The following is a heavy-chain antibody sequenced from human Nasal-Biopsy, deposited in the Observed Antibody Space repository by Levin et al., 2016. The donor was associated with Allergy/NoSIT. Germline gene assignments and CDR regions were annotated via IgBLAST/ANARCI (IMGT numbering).Heavy chain of an antibody. CDR1: GYRFSMFW. J-gene: IGHJ4*02. V-gene: IGHV5-51*01. CDR3: ARHQDIVLKVPDFDY. Sequence: GESLKISCKGPGYRFSMFWIAWVRQMPGKGLEYMGIIYPGDSDARYSPSFQGQVTMSADKSINTVYLQWSYLKTSDSALYYCARHQDIVLKVPDFDYWGQGTLVTVSS. CDR2: IYPGDSDA. D-gene: IGHD2-8*01.